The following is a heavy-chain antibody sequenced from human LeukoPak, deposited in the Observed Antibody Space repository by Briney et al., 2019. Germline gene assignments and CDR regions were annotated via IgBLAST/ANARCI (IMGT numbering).Heavy chain of an antibody. Sequence: SETLSLTCAVFGGSFSSYFWSWIRQPAGKGLEWIGRIYTSGSTDYNPSLKSRVTISMDTSQNQFSLKLSSVTAADTGVYYCAREREGPYGYLDYWGQGTLVTVSS. J-gene: IGHJ4*02. CDR1: GGSFSSYF. CDR3: AREREGPYGYLDY. V-gene: IGHV4-4*07. CDR2: IYTSGST. D-gene: IGHD4-17*01.